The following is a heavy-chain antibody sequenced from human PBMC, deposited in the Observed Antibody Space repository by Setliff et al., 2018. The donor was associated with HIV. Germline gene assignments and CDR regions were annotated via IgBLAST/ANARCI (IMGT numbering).Heavy chain of an antibody. Sequence: GESLKISCAASGFTVSNNHMTWVRQAPGKGLEWVSIIYSGGSTKYADSVKGRFTISRDNSKNTLYLQMNSLRVEGTAVYYCARMGSPLSGSSAFDIWGQGTMVTVSS. CDR1: GFTVSNNH. J-gene: IGHJ3*02. D-gene: IGHD1-26*01. CDR2: IYSGGST. V-gene: IGHV3-53*01. CDR3: ARMGSPLSGSSAFDI.